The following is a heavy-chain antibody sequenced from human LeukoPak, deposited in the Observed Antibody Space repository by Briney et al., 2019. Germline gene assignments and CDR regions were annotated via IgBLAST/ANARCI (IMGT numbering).Heavy chain of an antibody. CDR2: IYYSGST. CDR3: ARGSSYYDFWSGYYHFDY. J-gene: IGHJ4*02. D-gene: IGHD3-3*01. CDR1: GGSISSGDYY. Sequence: SQTLSLTCTVSGGSISSGDYYWSWIRQPPRKGLEWIGYIYYSGSTYYNPSLKRRVTISVDTSKNQFSLKLSSVTAADTAVYYCARGSSYYDFWSGYYHFDYWGQGTLVTVSS. V-gene: IGHV4-30-4*08.